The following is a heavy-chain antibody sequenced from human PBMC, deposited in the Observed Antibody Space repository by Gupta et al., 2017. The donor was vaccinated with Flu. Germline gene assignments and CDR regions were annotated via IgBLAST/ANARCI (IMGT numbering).Heavy chain of an antibody. Sequence: EVQLVESGGGLVQPGGSLRLSCSASGLTLRSYWMHWVRQVPGKGLVWVSRINSDGSSTSYADSVKGRFTISRDNAKNTLYLQMNSLRAEDTAVYNCARGQGHGMDVWGQGTTVTVSS. J-gene: IGHJ6*02. CDR2: INSDGSST. V-gene: IGHV3-74*01. CDR3: ARGQGHGMDV. CDR1: GLTLRSYW.